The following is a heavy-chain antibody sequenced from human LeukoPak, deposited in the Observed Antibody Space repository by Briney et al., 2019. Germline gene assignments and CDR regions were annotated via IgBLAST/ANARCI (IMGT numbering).Heavy chain of an antibody. CDR3: ARVMGRGAMAPFDY. CDR1: GFTFSSYA. V-gene: IGHV3-30-3*01. D-gene: IGHD3-16*01. J-gene: IGHJ4*02. Sequence: GRSLRLSCAASGFTFSSYAMHWVRQAPGKGLEWVAVISSDGSNKYYADSVKGRFTISRDNSKNTLYLQMNSLRAEDTAVYYCARVMGRGAMAPFDYWGQGTLVTVSS. CDR2: ISSDGSNK.